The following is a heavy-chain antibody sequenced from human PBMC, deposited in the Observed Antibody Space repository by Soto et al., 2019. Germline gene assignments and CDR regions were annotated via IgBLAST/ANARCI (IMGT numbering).Heavy chain of an antibody. J-gene: IGHJ4*02. D-gene: IGHD2-15*01. V-gene: IGHV3-9*01. CDR1: GFPFDDYA. Sequence: EVQLVESGGGLVQPGRSLRLSCAASGFPFDDYAMHWVRRVPGKGLEWVSCISGNSIIIGYAESVKGRFTISRDNAKNSLYLQMNSLRPEDTALYYCAKGGPDGFCSGGRCYFDYWGQGTLVTVSS. CDR3: AKGGPDGFCSGGRCYFDY. CDR2: ISGNSIII.